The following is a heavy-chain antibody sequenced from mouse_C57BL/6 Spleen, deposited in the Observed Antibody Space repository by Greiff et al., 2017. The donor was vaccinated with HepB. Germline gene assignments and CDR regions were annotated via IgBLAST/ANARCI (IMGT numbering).Heavy chain of an antibody. CDR3: ARADDYGSSYYFDY. CDR2: ISYDGSN. Sequence: DVQLQESGPGLVKPSQSLSLTCSVTGYSITSGYYWNWIRQFPGNKLEWMGYISYDGSNNYNPSLKNRISITRDISKNQFFLKLNSVTTEDTATYYCARADDYGSSYYFDYWGQGTTLTVAS. J-gene: IGHJ2*01. D-gene: IGHD1-1*01. V-gene: IGHV3-6*01. CDR1: GYSITSGYY.